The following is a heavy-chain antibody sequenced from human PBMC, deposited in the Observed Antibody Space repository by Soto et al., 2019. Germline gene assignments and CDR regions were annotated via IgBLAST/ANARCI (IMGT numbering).Heavy chain of an antibody. CDR3: AREYIVVFVACSRDLHYRLDV. D-gene: IGHD2-15*01. CDR1: GYTFTSYG. CDR2: ISAYNGNT. V-gene: IGHV1-18*01. Sequence: GASVKVSCKASGYTFTSYGISWVRQAPGQGLEWMGWISAYNGNTNYAQKLQGRVTMTTDTSTSTAYMELRSLRSDDTAVYYCAREYIVVFVACSRDLHYRLDVWGQRTSDIGSS. J-gene: IGHJ6*02.